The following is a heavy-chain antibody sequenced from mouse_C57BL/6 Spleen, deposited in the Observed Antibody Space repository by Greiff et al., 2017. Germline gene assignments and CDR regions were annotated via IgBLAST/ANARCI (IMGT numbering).Heavy chain of an antibody. CDR3: ARHPGLGREWFAY. J-gene: IGHJ3*01. CDR1: GFTFSSYG. V-gene: IGHV5-6*01. CDR2: ISSGGSYT. D-gene: IGHD4-1*01. Sequence: EVHLVESGGDLVKPGGSLKLSCAASGFTFSSYGMSWVRQTPDKRLEWVATISSGGSYTYYPDSVKGRFTIYRDNAKNTLYLQMSSLKSEDTAMYYCARHPGLGREWFAYWGQGTLVTVSA.